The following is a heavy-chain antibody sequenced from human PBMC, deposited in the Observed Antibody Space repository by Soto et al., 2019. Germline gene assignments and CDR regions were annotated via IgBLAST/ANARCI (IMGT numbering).Heavy chain of an antibody. CDR1: GGSISNHS. J-gene: IGHJ4*02. CDR3: ARSNSYSEY. V-gene: IGHV4-59*11. D-gene: IGHD7-27*01. CDR2: IYYNGNT. Sequence: QVQLQESGPGLVKPSETLSLTCTVSGGSISNHSWSWIRQPPGKGLEWIGYIYYNGNTNYNPSLKSRVTMSVDTSQSQFSLKLRSVTAADTAVYYCARSNSYSEYWGQGTLVTVSS.